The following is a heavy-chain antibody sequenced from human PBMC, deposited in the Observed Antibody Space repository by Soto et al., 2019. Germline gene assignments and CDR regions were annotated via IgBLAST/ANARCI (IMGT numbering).Heavy chain of an antibody. V-gene: IGHV3-21*04. CDR3: ARGLVNSGSYLGYDAFDI. Sequence: PGGSLRLSCAASGFMFSAYTMSWVRQAPGKGLEWLSSITSNSDHIDYADSVRGRFTVSRDNARKSLYLQMDSLGAEDTAVYYCARGLVNSGSYLGYDAFDIWGQGTMVTVSS. CDR2: ITSNSDHI. J-gene: IGHJ3*02. D-gene: IGHD1-26*01. CDR1: GFMFSAYT.